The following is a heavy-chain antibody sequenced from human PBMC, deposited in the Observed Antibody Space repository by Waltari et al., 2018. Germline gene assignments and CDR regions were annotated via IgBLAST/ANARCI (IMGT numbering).Heavy chain of an antibody. D-gene: IGHD2-2*01. CDR2: IYHGGDK. Sequence: QVQLQESGPGLVRPSETLSLTCAVSGYLLNSGYYWGGVRQTTGKGLQWIGTIYHGGDKFYNPSLESRVTMSLDTSKNQLFLKLTSVTAEDTAMYYCVRNGLGYCTSSTCYKNDDWGQGTLVTVSS. CDR1: GYLLNSGYY. CDR3: VRNGLGYCTSSTCYKNDD. V-gene: IGHV4-38-2*01. J-gene: IGHJ1*01.